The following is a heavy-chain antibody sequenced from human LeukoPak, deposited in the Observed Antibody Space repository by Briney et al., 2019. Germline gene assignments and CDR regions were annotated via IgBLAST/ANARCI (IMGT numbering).Heavy chain of an antibody. CDR1: GGSISSYY. J-gene: IGHJ6*03. Sequence: SETLSLTCTVSGGSISSYYWSWIRQPPGKGLEWIGYINYSGSTNYNPSLKSRVTISVDTSKNQFSLKPSSVTAADTAVYYCARHLDCSSTSCYSRYYYYYYMDVWGKGTTVTVSS. D-gene: IGHD2-2*01. V-gene: IGHV4-59*08. CDR2: INYSGST. CDR3: ARHLDCSSTSCYSRYYYYYYMDV.